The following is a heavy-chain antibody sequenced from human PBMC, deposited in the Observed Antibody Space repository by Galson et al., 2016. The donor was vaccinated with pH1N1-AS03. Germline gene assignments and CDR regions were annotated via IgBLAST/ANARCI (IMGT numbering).Heavy chain of an antibody. CDR2: VHYSGIT. J-gene: IGHJ4*02. V-gene: IGHV4-59*01. D-gene: IGHD2-2*01. CDR3: ARGYCSTMSCQWGFDF. Sequence: TLSLTCTVSGDSLNFYYWSWIRQPPGKGLEWIAYVHYSGITNYSPSLRSRVTISLDMSKNQFSLNLRSVTAADTAVYYCARGYCSTMSCQWGFDFWGQGTLVTVSS. CDR1: GDSLNFYY.